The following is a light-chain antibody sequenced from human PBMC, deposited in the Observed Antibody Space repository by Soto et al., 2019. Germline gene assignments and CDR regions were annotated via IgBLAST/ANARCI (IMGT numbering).Light chain of an antibody. V-gene: IGKV1-5*01. Sequence: TLSASALSASVGDRVTITCRASQSIGNWLAWYQQKPGKAPKLLIYAASSLQSGVPSRFSGSGSGTDFTLTISSLQPEDFATYCCQQYDSLWGTFGPGTKVD. J-gene: IGKJ3*01. CDR1: QSIGNW. CDR3: QQYDSLWGT. CDR2: AAS.